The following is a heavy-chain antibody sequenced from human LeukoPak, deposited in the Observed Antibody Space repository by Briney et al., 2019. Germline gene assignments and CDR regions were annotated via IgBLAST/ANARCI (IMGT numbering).Heavy chain of an antibody. J-gene: IGHJ4*02. CDR1: GFTFRNYF. D-gene: IGHD4-11*01. Sequence: GESLRLSCAASGFTFRNYFMSWIRQAPGKGLEWVAHIKQDGGEIYYVDSVKGRFTISRDNAKNSVSLQMNSLRVEDTAIYYCATYLRNTVAGYYYFEYWGQGTLVTVSS. V-gene: IGHV3-7*01. CDR2: IKQDGGEI. CDR3: ATYLRNTVAGYYYFEY.